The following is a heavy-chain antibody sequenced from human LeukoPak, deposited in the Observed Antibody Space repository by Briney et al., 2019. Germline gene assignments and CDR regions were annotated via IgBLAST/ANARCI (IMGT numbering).Heavy chain of an antibody. Sequence: GGSLRLSCAASGFTFSSYSMNWVRQAPGKGLEWVSSISSSSSYIYYADSVKGRFTISRDNAKNSLYLQMNSLRAEDTAVYYCAKLFCGGDCYSDAFDIWGQGTMVTVSS. J-gene: IGHJ3*02. CDR3: AKLFCGGDCYSDAFDI. D-gene: IGHD2-21*02. CDR1: GFTFSSYS. V-gene: IGHV3-21*01. CDR2: ISSSSSYI.